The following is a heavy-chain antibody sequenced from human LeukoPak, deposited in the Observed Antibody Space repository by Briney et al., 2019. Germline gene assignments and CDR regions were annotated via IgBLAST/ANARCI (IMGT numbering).Heavy chain of an antibody. V-gene: IGHV4-34*01. CDR3: ASSGSIVGATQQNFDY. J-gene: IGHJ4*02. CDR1: GGSFSGYY. CDR2: INHSGST. D-gene: IGHD1-26*01. Sequence: PSETLSLTCAVYGGSFSGYYWSWIRQPPGKGLEWIGEINHSGSTNYNPSLKSRVTISVDTSKNQFSLKLSSVTAADTAVYYCASSGSIVGATQQNFDYWGQGTLVTVSS.